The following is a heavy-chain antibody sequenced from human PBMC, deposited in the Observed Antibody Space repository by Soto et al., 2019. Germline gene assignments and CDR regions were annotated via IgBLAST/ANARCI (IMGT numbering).Heavy chain of an antibody. J-gene: IGHJ4*02. V-gene: IGHV4-30-2*01. CDR2: VTHSGTA. CDR3: ARIHWAQSSLDY. D-gene: IGHD6-19*01. Sequence: SETLSLTCAVSGGSIDGGAFSLSWIRQPPGKGLEWIGYVTHSGTAYSIPSLNGRLTLSVDSSQTQFSLKLTSVTAADSAFYYCARIHWAQSSLDYWGRGILVTVSS. CDR1: GGSIDGGAFS.